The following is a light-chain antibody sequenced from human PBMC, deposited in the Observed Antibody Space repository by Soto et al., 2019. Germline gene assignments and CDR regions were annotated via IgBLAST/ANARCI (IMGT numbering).Light chain of an antibody. V-gene: IGKV1-39*01. CDR2: GEX. CDR1: ESIRIY. J-gene: IGKJ4*01. CDR3: QESYSAPKCT. Sequence: DIQMTQSRTSLSASVGEXVTITRRASESIRIYLNLYXQQPXXXTKIXXXGEXTLQSGVLSRFIGSGSGRDFTLTISSLQPEYFSTSYCQESYSAPKCTFGGGTKVEIK.